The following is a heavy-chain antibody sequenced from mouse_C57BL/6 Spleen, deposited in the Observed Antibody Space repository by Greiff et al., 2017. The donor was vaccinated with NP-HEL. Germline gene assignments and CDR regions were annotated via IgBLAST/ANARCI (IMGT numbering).Heavy chain of an antibody. CDR2: INPSNGGT. Sequence: QVHVKQPGTELVKPGASVKLSCKASGYTFTSYWMHWVKQRPGQGLEWIGNINPSNGGTNYNEKFKSKATLTVDKSSSTAYMQLSSLTSEDSAVYYCARDDGYLYFDYWGQGTTLTVSS. CDR3: ARDDGYLYFDY. V-gene: IGHV1-53*01. J-gene: IGHJ2*01. CDR1: GYTFTSYW. D-gene: IGHD2-3*01.